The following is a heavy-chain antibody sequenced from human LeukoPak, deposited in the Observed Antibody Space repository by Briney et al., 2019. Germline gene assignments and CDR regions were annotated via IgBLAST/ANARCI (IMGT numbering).Heavy chain of an antibody. CDR1: GYTFTSYG. CDR2: ISAYNGNT. J-gene: IGHJ4*02. V-gene: IGHV1-18*01. Sequence: GASVKVSCKASGYTFTSYGISWVRQAPGQGLEWMGWISAYNGNTNYAQKLQGRVTMTTDTSTSTAYMELRSLRSDDTAVYYCARDLCGGDCYTTVDFDYWGQGTLVTVSS. D-gene: IGHD2-21*02. CDR3: ARDLCGGDCYTTVDFDY.